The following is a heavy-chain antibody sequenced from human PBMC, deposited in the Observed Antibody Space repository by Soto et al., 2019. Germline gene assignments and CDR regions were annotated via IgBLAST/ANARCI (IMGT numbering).Heavy chain of an antibody. J-gene: IGHJ6*02. V-gene: IGHV3-15*07. D-gene: IGHD2-2*01. CDR2: IKSKTDGGTT. CDR3: TTDSPVIVLVPVEGYGMDV. Sequence: PGGSLRLSCAASCFNFSNARMNWVRPAPGKGLEWVGRIKSKTDGGTTDYAAAVKGRFTISRDDSKNTLYLQMNSLKTEDTAVYYCTTDSPVIVLVPVEGYGMDVWGQGTTVTVSS. CDR1: CFNFSNAR.